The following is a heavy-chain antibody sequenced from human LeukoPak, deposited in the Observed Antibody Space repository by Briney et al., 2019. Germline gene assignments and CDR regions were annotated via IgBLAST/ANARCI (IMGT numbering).Heavy chain of an antibody. D-gene: IGHD3-22*01. V-gene: IGHV3-30-3*01. CDR2: ISYDGSNK. CDR3: ARDRVTYYYDSSGPLDY. CDR1: GFTFSSYA. J-gene: IGHJ4*02. Sequence: PGGSLRLSCAASGFTFSSYAMHWVRQAPGKGLEWVAVISYDGSNKYYADSVKGRFTISRDNSKNTLYLQMNSLRAEDTAVYYCARDRVTYYYDSSGPLDYWGQGTLVTVSS.